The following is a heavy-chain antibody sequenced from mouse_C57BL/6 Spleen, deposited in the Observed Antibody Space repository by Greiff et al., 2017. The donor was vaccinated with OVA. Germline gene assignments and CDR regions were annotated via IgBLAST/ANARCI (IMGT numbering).Heavy chain of an antibody. Sequence: QVQLQQSGAELVRPGSSVKLSCKASGYTFTSYWMDWVKQRPGQGLEWIGNIYPSDSETHYNQKFKDKATLTVDKSSSTAYMQLSSLTSEDSAVYYCARRLNGYFDVWGTGTTVTVSS. CDR3: ARRLNGYFDV. V-gene: IGHV1-61*01. D-gene: IGHD3-2*02. CDR2: IYPSDSET. CDR1: GYTFTSYW. J-gene: IGHJ1*03.